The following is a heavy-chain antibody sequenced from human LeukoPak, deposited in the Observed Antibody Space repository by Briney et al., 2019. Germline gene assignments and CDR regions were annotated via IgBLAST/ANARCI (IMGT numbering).Heavy chain of an antibody. CDR1: GFTFSNFA. D-gene: IGHD1-20*01. J-gene: IGHJ3*02. CDR2: ISGSGGSV. V-gene: IGHV3-23*01. Sequence: GGSLRLSCAASGFTFSNFAMSWVRQAPGKGLEWVSAISGSGGSVYYADSVKGRFTISRDNSKNTLYLQMNSLRAEDTAVYYCARDEYNWNVDAFDIWGQGTVVTVSS. CDR3: ARDEYNWNVDAFDI.